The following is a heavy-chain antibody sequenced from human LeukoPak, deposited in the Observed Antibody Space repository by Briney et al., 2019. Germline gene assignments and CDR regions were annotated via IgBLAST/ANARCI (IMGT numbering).Heavy chain of an antibody. V-gene: IGHV3-53*01. D-gene: IGHD3-10*01. CDR2: TYSGGST. CDR3: ARGLSASGLHYDC. Sequence: GGSLRLSSAASGFTVRSNYMSWVRQAPGKGLEWVSVTYSGGSTYYADSVKGRFTVSRDNSKNTLYLQMNSLSAEDTAVYYCARGLSASGLHYDCWGQGSLVSVSS. CDR1: GFTVRSNY. J-gene: IGHJ4*02.